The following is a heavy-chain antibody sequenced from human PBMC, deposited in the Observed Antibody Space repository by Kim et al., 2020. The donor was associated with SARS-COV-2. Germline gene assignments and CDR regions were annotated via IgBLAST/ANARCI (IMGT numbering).Heavy chain of an antibody. D-gene: IGHD2-15*01. V-gene: IGHV3-23*01. Sequence: GGSLRLSCAASGFTFSSYAMSWVRQAPGKGLEWVSGISGSGGSTYYADSVKGRFTISRDNSKNTLYLQMNSLRAEDTAVYYCAKVTRMVAAKGSFDYWGQGTLVTVSS. CDR2: ISGSGGST. CDR1: GFTFSSYA. J-gene: IGHJ4*02. CDR3: AKVTRMVAAKGSFDY.